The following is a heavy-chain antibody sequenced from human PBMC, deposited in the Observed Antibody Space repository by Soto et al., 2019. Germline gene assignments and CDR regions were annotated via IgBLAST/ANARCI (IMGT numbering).Heavy chain of an antibody. CDR3: ARRRAPGGADRSYVHH. J-gene: IGHJ1*01. CDR2: MNPNSCNT. D-gene: IGHD3-10*01. Sequence: QVQLVQSGADVKKPGASVKVSCQASGYTFTTYDINWVRQAAGQGLEWLGWMNPNSCNTVYAHKFQGRVIMTRNTSPSTVYMGLSGPTSEDTAVYYCARRRAPGGADRSYVHHWGQVTLVTVSS. CDR1: GYTFTTYD. V-gene: IGHV1-8*01.